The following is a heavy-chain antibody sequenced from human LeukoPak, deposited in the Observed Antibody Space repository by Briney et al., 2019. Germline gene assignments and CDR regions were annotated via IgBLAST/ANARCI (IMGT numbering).Heavy chain of an antibody. CDR2: IYYSEST. Sequence: SETLSLTCTVSGGSISSSSYYWGWIRQPPGKGLEWIGSIYYSESTYYNPSLRSRVTISVDTSKKQFSLTLSSVTAADTAVYYCAGHPEHYDSSGYPLYYFDYWGQGTLVTVSS. D-gene: IGHD3-22*01. V-gene: IGHV4-39*01. J-gene: IGHJ4*02. CDR1: GGSISSSSYY. CDR3: AGHPEHYDSSGYPLYYFDY.